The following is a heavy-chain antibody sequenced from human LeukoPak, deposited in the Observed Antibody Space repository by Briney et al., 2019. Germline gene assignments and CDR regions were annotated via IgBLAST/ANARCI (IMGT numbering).Heavy chain of an antibody. CDR1: GGSFSGYY. V-gene: IGHV4-34*01. Sequence: SDTLSLPCAVYGGSFSGYYWSWIRQPPGKGLEWIGEINHSGSTNYNPSLKRRVTISVDTSKNQFSLKLSSVTAADTAVYYCARAVDTALILRYYFDYWGQGTLVTVSS. CDR3: ARAVDTALILRYYFDY. D-gene: IGHD5-18*01. CDR2: INHSGST. J-gene: IGHJ4*02.